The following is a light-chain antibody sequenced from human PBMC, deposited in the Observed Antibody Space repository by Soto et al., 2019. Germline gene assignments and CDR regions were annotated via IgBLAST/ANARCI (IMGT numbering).Light chain of an antibody. V-gene: IGKV1-39*01. J-gene: IGKJ3*01. Sequence: DIQMTQSPSSLSASVGDRVTITCQASQGISSYLNRYQQKPGKAPKLLVHAASSLQSGVPSRFSGGGSGTGFTLTISSLQPEDFATYYCQQSYKVPFTFGPGTKVDIE. CDR2: AAS. CDR1: QGISSY. CDR3: QQSYKVPFT.